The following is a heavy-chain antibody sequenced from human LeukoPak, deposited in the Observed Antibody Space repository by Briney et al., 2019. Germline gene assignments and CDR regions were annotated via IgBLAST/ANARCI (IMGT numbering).Heavy chain of an antibody. J-gene: IGHJ4*02. Sequence: SETLSLTCIVSGYSISNGYYWGWIRQPPGKGLEWIGTIYHSGDTFYNPSLKSRVTISVDTSKNQFSLRLHSVAAADTAVYYCVRESGGYYGGAFDYWGQGTLVTVSS. D-gene: IGHD3-22*01. CDR3: VRESGGYYGGAFDY. CDR1: GYSISNGYY. CDR2: IYHSGDT. V-gene: IGHV4-38-2*02.